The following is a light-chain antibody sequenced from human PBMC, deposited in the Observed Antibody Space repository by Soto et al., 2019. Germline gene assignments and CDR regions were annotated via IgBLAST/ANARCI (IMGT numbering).Light chain of an antibody. CDR1: SSDVGIYNL. Sequence: QSVLTQPASVSGSPGQPITISCTGTSSDVGIYNLVSWYQHFPGKAPKLMIYEVNKRPSGVSNRFSGSKSGSTASLTISGPQADDEADYYCCSYTRSGSFVFGTGTKVTV. CDR3: CSYTRSGSFV. J-gene: IGLJ1*01. CDR2: EVN. V-gene: IGLV2-23*02.